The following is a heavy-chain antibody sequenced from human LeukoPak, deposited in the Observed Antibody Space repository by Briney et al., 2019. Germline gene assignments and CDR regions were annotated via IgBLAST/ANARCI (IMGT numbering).Heavy chain of an antibody. CDR1: GFTFSTYW. CDR3: AKDGGISTSDDH. D-gene: IGHD1-14*01. Sequence: GGSLRLSCAASGFTFSTYWMHWVRQAPGKGLVWVSHINSDGSSTNYADSVKGRFSISRDNSKNTLYLQMNSLRAEDTAVYYCAKDGGISTSDDHWGQGTLVTVSS. J-gene: IGHJ4*02. CDR2: INSDGSST. V-gene: IGHV3-74*01.